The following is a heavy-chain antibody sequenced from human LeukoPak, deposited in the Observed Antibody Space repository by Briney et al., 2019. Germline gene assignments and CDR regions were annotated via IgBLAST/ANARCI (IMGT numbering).Heavy chain of an antibody. D-gene: IGHD3-16*02. J-gene: IGHJ4*02. CDR3: ARLGGGYDYVWGSYRYTFDFDY. Sequence: GGSLRLSCAASGFTVSSNYMSWVHQAPGKGLEWVANIKQDGSEKYYVDSVKGRFTISRDNAKNSLSLQMNSLRAEDTAVYYCARLGGGYDYVWGSYRYTFDFDYWGQGTLVTVSS. CDR1: GFTVSSNY. V-gene: IGHV3-7*01. CDR2: IKQDGSEK.